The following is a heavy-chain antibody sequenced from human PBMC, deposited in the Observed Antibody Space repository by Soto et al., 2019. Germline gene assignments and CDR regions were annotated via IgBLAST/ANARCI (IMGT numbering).Heavy chain of an antibody. V-gene: IGHV1-3*04. CDR1: GYTLTELS. Sequence: ASVKVSCKVSGYTLTELSMHWVRQAPGKGLEWMGWINTGNGNTKFSLKFQGRVTITRDTSATTAYMELTSLRSEDTAVYYCAKGSRMWTPDYWGQGTLVTVSS. CDR3: AKGSRMWTPDY. J-gene: IGHJ4*02. D-gene: IGHD2-21*01. CDR2: INTGNGNT.